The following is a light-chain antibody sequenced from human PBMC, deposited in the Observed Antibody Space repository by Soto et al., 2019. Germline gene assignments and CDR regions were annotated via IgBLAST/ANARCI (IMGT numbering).Light chain of an antibody. CDR1: SSNIGAGFD. CDR3: QSYDTLSGWV. J-gene: IGLJ3*02. V-gene: IGLV1-40*01. CDR2: VNN. Sequence: QAVVTQPPSVSGAPGQRVTISCTGSSSNIGAGFDVHWYQHLPGTAPKLLIYVNNNRPSGIPDRFSGSKSVTSASLAITGLQAEDEADYYCQSYDTLSGWVFGGGTKLTVL.